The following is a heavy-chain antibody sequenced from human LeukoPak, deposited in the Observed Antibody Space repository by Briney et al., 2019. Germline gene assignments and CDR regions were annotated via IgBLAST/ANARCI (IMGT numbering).Heavy chain of an antibody. Sequence: PGGSLRLSCAASGFNFTTYSMTWVRQAPGKGLEWVSIISSGSSAIFSADALKGRFTISRDDAKNLLYLDMNSLRAEDTAVYYCARGHTAVTRHFDFWGQGTLVTVSS. D-gene: IGHD4-17*01. J-gene: IGHJ4*02. CDR3: ARGHTAVTRHFDF. CDR1: GFNFTTYS. CDR2: ISSGSSAI. V-gene: IGHV3-21*01.